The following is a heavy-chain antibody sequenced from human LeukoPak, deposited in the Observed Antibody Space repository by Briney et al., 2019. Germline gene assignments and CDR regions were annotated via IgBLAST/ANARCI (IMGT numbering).Heavy chain of an antibody. CDR3: ARGPTTVAMIFDY. D-gene: IGHD5-12*01. CDR1: GVSIISDY. CDR2: IHYSGST. Sequence: PSETLSLTCAVSGVSIISDYWSWIRQPPGKGLEWIGDIHYSGSTNYNPSLKSRVTISVDTSKNQFSLKLSSVTAADTAVYYCARGPTTVAMIFDYWGQGTLVTVSS. V-gene: IGHV4-59*01. J-gene: IGHJ4*02.